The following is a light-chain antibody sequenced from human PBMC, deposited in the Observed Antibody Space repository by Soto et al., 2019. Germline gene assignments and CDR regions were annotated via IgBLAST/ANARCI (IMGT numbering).Light chain of an antibody. Sequence: NFMLTQPHSVSESPGKTVTISCTRSSGSIASNYVQWYQQRPGSAPTTVIYEDNQRPSGVPDRFSGSIDRSSNSASLTISGLKTEYEADYYCQSYDSSNVVFGGGTKVTVL. CDR1: SGSIASNY. J-gene: IGLJ2*01. V-gene: IGLV6-57*04. CDR2: EDN. CDR3: QSYDSSNVV.